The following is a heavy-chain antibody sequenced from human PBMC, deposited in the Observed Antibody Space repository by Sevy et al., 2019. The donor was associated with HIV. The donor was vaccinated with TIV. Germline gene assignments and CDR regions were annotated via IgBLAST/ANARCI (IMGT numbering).Heavy chain of an antibody. D-gene: IGHD4-4*01. Sequence: GGSLRLSCVVSGLTFSNYWMSWVRQAPGKGLEWVANINQNGSEIYSVDSVKGRFTFSRDNAKNSVYLQMNSLRAEDTAVYYCAINSDYGIDAWGQGTTVTVSS. CDR2: INQNGSEI. V-gene: IGHV3-7*01. CDR3: AINSDYGIDA. CDR1: GLTFSNYW. J-gene: IGHJ6*02.